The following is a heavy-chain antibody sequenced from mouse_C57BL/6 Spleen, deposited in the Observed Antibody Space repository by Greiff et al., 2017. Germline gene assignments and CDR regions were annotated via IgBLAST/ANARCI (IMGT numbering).Heavy chain of an antibody. Sequence: QVHVKQSGAELVKPGASVKLSCKASGYTFTEYTIHWVKQRSGQGLEGIGWLYPGSGSIEYNEKFKDKATLTADTSSSTGYMEISRLTSEDTAVYFFARHEEGDYYSNYLDYWGQGTTLTVSS. D-gene: IGHD2-5*01. V-gene: IGHV1-62-2*01. CDR1: GYTFTEYT. J-gene: IGHJ2*01. CDR3: ARHEEGDYYSNYLDY. CDR2: LYPGSGSI.